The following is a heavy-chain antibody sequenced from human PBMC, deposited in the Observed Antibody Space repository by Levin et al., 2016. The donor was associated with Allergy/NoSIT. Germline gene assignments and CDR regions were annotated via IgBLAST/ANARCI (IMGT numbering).Heavy chain of an antibody. CDR3: ARQEGVGIGDN. J-gene: IGHJ4*02. D-gene: IGHD3-10*01. CDR2: INPSGGSA. CDR1: GYIFISYY. V-gene: IGHV1-46*01. Sequence: ASVKVSCKASGYIFISYYVHWVRQAPGQGLEWLGIINPSGGSASYAQKFQGRVTITSDTSTNTVYMELRSLRSEDTAVYYCARQEGVGIGDNWGQGTQVTVSS.